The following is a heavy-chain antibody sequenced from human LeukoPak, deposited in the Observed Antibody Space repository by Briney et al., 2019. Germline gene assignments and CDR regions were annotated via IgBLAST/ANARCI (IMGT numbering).Heavy chain of an antibody. CDR2: INHSGST. CDR1: GGSFSGYY. J-gene: IGHJ5*02. Sequence: SETLSLTCAVYGGSFSGYYWSWIRQPPGKGLEWIGEINHSGSTNYNPSLKSRVTISVDTSKNQFSLKLSSVIAADTAVYYCGIAAAGKGTYWFDPGGQETRVSVST. V-gene: IGHV4-34*01. CDR3: GIAAAGKGTYWFDP. D-gene: IGHD6-13*01.